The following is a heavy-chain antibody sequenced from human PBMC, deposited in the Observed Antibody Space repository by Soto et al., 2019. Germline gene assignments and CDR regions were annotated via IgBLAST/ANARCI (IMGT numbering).Heavy chain of an antibody. V-gene: IGHV4-59*08. Sequence: QVQLQESGPGLVKPSETLSLTCTVSGGSIGSYYWSWIRQPPGKGLEWIGYISYSGSTNYNPSLASRVTITVDRSKNQFSLKLSSVTAADTAVYYCARGHSSTFPWGQGTLVTVS. J-gene: IGHJ5*02. CDR3: ARGHSSTFP. D-gene: IGHD2-2*01. CDR2: ISYSGST. CDR1: GGSIGSYY.